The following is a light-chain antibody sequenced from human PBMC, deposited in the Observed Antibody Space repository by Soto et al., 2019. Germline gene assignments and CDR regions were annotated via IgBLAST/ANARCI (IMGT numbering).Light chain of an antibody. Sequence: QSALTQPASVSGSPGQSITISCTGTSRDVGGNIYVSWYQHHPGKAPKLIIYDVNNRPSGVSNRFSGSKSGNTASLTISGLQAEDEAYYYCSSFTSTDTRAFAGGTKLTVL. CDR1: SRDVGGNIY. J-gene: IGLJ2*01. V-gene: IGLV2-14*03. CDR2: DVN. CDR3: SSFTSTDTRA.